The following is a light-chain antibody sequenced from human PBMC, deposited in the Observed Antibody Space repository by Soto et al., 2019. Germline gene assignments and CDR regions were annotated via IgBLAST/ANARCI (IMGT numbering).Light chain of an antibody. J-gene: IGKJ4*01. CDR2: AAS. CDR1: QDISNF. V-gene: IGKV1-27*01. Sequence: DIQMTQSPSSLSAFVGDTVTITCRASQDISNFLAWYQHKPGKVPKLLIYAASTLQSGVPSRFSGSGSGTDFTLTISSLQPEDVATYYCQKCNIAPFTYGGGTKVEMK. CDR3: QKCNIAPFT.